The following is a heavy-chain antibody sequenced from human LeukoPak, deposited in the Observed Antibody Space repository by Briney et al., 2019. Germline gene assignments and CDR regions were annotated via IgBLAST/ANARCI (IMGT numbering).Heavy chain of an antibody. Sequence: GRSLRLSCAASGFTFSSYGMHWVRQAPGKGLEWVAVIWYDGSNKYYADSVKGRFTISRDNSKKTLYLQMNSLRAEDTAVYYCARDPGQLDYCYGMDVWGKGTTVTVSS. CDR1: GFTFSSYG. V-gene: IGHV3-33*01. J-gene: IGHJ6*04. D-gene: IGHD5-18*01. CDR2: IWYDGSNK. CDR3: ARDPGQLDYCYGMDV.